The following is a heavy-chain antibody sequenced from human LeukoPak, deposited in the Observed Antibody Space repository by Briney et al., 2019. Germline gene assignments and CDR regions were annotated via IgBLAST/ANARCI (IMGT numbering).Heavy chain of an antibody. V-gene: IGHV1-18*04. CDR2: MNTNNGNT. Sequence: ASVKVSCKASGYTFTNYDITWVRQAPGQGLEWMGGMNTNNGNTNYAQRLQGRITMTTDTSTNTAYMELRSLKSDDTAVYYCARDSRAAWLDPWGQGTLVTGPS. CDR3: ARDSRAAWLDP. D-gene: IGHD2-15*01. CDR1: GYTFTNYD. J-gene: IGHJ5*02.